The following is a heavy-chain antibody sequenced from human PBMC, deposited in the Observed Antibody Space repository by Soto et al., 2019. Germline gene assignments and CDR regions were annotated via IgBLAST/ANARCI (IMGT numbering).Heavy chain of an antibody. Sequence: EVQLVESGGGLVQPGGSLRLSCAASGFTFSSYSMKWVRQAPGKGLEWVSYISSSSTIYYAYSVKGRFTISRDNAKNSLYLQMNSLRAEDTAVYYCARSSPSLIWFGELPYDFDYWGQGTLVTVSS. V-gene: IGHV3-48*01. D-gene: IGHD3-10*01. CDR2: ISSSSTI. CDR3: ARSSPSLIWFGELPYDFDY. CDR1: GFTFSSYS. J-gene: IGHJ4*02.